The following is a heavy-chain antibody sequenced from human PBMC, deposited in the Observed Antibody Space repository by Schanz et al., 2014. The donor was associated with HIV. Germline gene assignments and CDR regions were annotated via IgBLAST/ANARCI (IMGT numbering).Heavy chain of an antibody. V-gene: IGHV1-2*02. CDR1: GYTFTSYY. J-gene: IGHJ4*02. Sequence: QVQLVQSGAELTKPGASVKVSCKASGYTFTSYYIHWVRQAPGQGLEWMGWINPNSGGTNLAQKFEGRVTMTIDRSITTASMELSRLNSDDTAMYFCTRLHYYYDRSGFSFDCWGQGTLVTVSS. D-gene: IGHD3-22*01. CDR3: TRLHYYYDRSGFSFDC. CDR2: INPNSGGT.